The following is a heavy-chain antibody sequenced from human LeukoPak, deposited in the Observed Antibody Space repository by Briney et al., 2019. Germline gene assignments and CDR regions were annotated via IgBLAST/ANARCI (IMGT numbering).Heavy chain of an antibody. V-gene: IGHV1-46*01. Sequence: ASVKVSCKASGYTFTSYYMHWVRQAPGQGLEWMGIINPSGGSTSYAQKFQGRVTMTRDTSTSTVYMELSSLRSEDTAVCYCARDREHCSSTSCYRAFDYWGQGTLVTVSS. J-gene: IGHJ4*02. CDR3: ARDREHCSSTSCYRAFDY. D-gene: IGHD2-2*01. CDR2: INPSGGST. CDR1: GYTFTSYY.